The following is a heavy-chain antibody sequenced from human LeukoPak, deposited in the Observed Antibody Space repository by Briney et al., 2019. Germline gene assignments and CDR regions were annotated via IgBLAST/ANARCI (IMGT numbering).Heavy chain of an antibody. V-gene: IGHV4-59*10. D-gene: IGHD1-20*01. CDR3: ARITSTGSLYYFDY. Sequence: SETLSLTCAVYGGSFSGYYWSWIRQPAGKGLEWIGRVYSSGRTNYNPSLKSRVTISVDTSKNQFSLKLSSVTAADTAVYYCARITSTGSLYYFDYWGQGTLVTVSS. J-gene: IGHJ4*02. CDR1: GGSFSGYY. CDR2: VYSSGRT.